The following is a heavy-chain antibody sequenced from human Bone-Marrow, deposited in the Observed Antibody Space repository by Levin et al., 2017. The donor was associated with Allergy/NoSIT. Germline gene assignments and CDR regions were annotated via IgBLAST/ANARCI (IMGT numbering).Heavy chain of an antibody. Sequence: GSLRLSCVVSGGPISPYYWTWLRQTPGKGLEWIGYMHYSGITKYNPSLKSRVTIFLDTSKNQFSLNLRSVTAADTAVYYCARDLGALADYYYYGIDVWGQGTTVIVSS. D-gene: IGHD3-16*01. V-gene: IGHV4-59*01. CDR3: ARDLGALADYYYYGIDV. CDR1: GGPISPYY. J-gene: IGHJ6*02. CDR2: MHYSGIT.